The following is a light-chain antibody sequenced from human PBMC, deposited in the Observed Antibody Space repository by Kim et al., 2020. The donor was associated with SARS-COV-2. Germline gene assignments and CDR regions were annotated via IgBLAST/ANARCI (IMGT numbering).Light chain of an antibody. CDR3: QQYNNWPPWT. CDR1: QSVSSN. J-gene: IGKJ1*01. CDR2: GAS. V-gene: IGKV3-15*01. Sequence: FPGERATLSCRASQSVSSNLAWYQQKPGQPPRLLIYGASTRATGIPARFSGGGSGTEFTLTISSLQSEDFAVYYCQQYNNWPPWTFGQGTKVDIK.